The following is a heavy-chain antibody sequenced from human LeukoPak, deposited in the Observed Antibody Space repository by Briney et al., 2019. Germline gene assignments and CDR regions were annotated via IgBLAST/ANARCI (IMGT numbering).Heavy chain of an antibody. Sequence: GGSLRLSCAASGYTFSSYGMHWVRQAPGKGLEWVAFIRHDGSNKYYADSVKGRFTISRDNSKNTLYLQMNSLRAEDTAVYYCAKGGEQLVYSPYFDYWGQGTLVTVSS. D-gene: IGHD6-6*01. J-gene: IGHJ4*02. CDR3: AKGGEQLVYSPYFDY. CDR1: GYTFSSYG. V-gene: IGHV3-30*02. CDR2: IRHDGSNK.